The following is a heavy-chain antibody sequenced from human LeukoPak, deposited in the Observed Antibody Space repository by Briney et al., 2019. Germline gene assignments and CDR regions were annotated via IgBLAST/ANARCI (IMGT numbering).Heavy chain of an antibody. V-gene: IGHV3-23*01. CDR1: GFILSTSE. D-gene: IGHD3-10*01. CDR2: IASDGTI. J-gene: IGHJ6*03. Sequence: GGSLRLSCVASGFILSTSEMNWVRQAPGRGLEWVSFIASDGTIYYVDSVKGRFTISRDNSKNTLYLQMNSLRAEDTAVYYCVRWYGGSGLENYYYYMDVWGKGTTVTISS. CDR3: VRWYGGSGLENYYYYMDV.